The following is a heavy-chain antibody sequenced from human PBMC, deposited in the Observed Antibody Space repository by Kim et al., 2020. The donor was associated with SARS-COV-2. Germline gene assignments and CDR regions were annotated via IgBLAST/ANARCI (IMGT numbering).Heavy chain of an antibody. CDR1: GFTFSSYA. CDR2: ISGSGGST. CDR3: AKLLWFGDYYYYGMDV. V-gene: IGHV3-23*01. D-gene: IGHD3-10*01. Sequence: GGSLRLSCAASGFTFSSYAMSWVRQAPGKGLEWVSAISGSGGSTYYADSVKGRFTISRDNSKNTLYLQMNSLRAEDTAVYYCAKLLWFGDYYYYGMDVWGQGTTVTVSS. J-gene: IGHJ6*02.